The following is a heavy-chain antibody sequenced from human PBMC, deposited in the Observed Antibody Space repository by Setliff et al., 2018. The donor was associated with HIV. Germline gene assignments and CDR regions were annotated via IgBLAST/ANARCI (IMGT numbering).Heavy chain of an antibody. CDR1: GYTFTGYY. V-gene: IGHV1-46*01. D-gene: IGHD3-10*01. CDR2: ISPSDGST. Sequence: GASVKVSCKASGYTFTGYYMHWVRQAPGQGLEWMEIISPSDGSTNYAQKFLGRVTLTRDTSLNTFYMELTNLRSEDTAFYYCARGRKDLTMVRVPNFDYWGQGTLVTVSS. J-gene: IGHJ4*02. CDR3: ARGRKDLTMVRVPNFDY.